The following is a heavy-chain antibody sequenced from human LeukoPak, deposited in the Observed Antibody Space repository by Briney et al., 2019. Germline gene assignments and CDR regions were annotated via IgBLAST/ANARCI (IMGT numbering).Heavy chain of an antibody. CDR2: IYYSGST. CDR1: GGSISSYY. J-gene: IGHJ6*03. D-gene: IGHD6-19*01. V-gene: IGHV4-39*07. Sequence: PSETLSLTCTVSGGSISSYYWGWIRQPPGKGLEWIGSIYYSGSTYYNPSLKSRVTISVDTSKNQFSLKLSSVTAADTAVYYCAKVNAGYSSGWSYYYYYMDVWGKGTTVTVSS. CDR3: AKVNAGYSSGWSYYYYYMDV.